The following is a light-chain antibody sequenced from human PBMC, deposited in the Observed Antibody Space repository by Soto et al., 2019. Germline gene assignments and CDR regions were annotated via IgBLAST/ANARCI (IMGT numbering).Light chain of an antibody. CDR3: NSYAGSNNGV. J-gene: IGLJ3*02. CDR1: SSDVGGYNY. CDR2: EVS. V-gene: IGLV2-8*01. Sequence: QSALTQPASVSGSPGQSITISCTGTSSDVGGYNYVSWYQQHPGKAPKLMIYEVSKRPSGVPDRFSGSKSGNTASLTVSGLQAEDEADYYCNSYAGSNNGVFGGGTKLTVL.